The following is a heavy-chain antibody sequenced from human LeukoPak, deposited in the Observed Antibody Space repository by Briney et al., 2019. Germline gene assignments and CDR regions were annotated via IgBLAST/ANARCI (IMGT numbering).Heavy chain of an antibody. CDR2: ISYDGSNK. J-gene: IGHJ4*02. D-gene: IGHD2-15*01. Sequence: PGGSLRLSCAASGFTFSSYGMRWVRQAPGKGLEWVAVISYDGSNKYYADSVKGRFTISRDNSKNTLFLQMNSLRAEDTAVYYCAKDLGYCGVGSCTTIDYWGQGTLVTVSS. CDR1: GFTFSSYG. V-gene: IGHV3-30*18. CDR3: AKDLGYCGVGSCTTIDY.